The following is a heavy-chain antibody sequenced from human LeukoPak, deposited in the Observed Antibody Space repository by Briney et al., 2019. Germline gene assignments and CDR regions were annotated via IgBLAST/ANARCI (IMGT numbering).Heavy chain of an antibody. CDR1: GFTFSTYA. V-gene: IGHV3-30*04. CDR2: ILYDGSNK. D-gene: IGHD2-2*01. Sequence: PGGSLRLSCAASGFTFSTYAMHWVRQAPGKGLEWVAVILYDGSNKYYADSVKGRFTISRDNSKNTLYLQMNSLRGEDTAMYYCARLKVDLLPLWGQGTLVTVSS. J-gene: IGHJ4*02. CDR3: ARLKVDLLPL.